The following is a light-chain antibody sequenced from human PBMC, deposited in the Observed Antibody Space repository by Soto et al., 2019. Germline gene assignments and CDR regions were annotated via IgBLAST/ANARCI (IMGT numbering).Light chain of an antibody. CDR1: QGISSR. V-gene: IGKV1-12*01. CDR3: QQANSLPRT. Sequence: DIQMTLSPSSVSASVGDRVTITCRASQGISSRLVWYQQKPGKAPNLLIYAASTLQSGVPSRFSGSGSGTDFTLTISSLQPEDFATYYSQQANSLPRTFGQGTKVEIK. J-gene: IGKJ1*01. CDR2: AAS.